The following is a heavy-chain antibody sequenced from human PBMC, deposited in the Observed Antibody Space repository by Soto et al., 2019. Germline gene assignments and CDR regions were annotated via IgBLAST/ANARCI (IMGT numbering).Heavy chain of an antibody. CDR1: GYTFTSYD. CDR3: AILLVDGIAARFDP. D-gene: IGHD6-13*01. CDR2: MNPNSGNT. Sequence: ASVRVSCKASGYTFTSYDINWVRQATGQGLEWMGWMNPNSGNTGYAQKFQGRVTMTRNTSISTANMELSSLRSEETAVYYCAILLVDGIAARFDPWGQGTLVTVS. V-gene: IGHV1-8*01. J-gene: IGHJ5*02.